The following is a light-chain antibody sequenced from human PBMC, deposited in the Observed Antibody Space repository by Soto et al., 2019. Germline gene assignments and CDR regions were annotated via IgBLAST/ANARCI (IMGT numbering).Light chain of an antibody. V-gene: IGKV1-27*01. Sequence: DIQMTQSPSSLSASVGDRVTITCRASQGISTYLVWYQQKPGTVPKLLIFAASTVQSGVPSRFSGSGSGTDFTLTISSLQPEDVATYYCQSYTGAPWTFGQGTKVEI. CDR2: AAS. J-gene: IGKJ1*01. CDR1: QGISTY. CDR3: QSYTGAPWT.